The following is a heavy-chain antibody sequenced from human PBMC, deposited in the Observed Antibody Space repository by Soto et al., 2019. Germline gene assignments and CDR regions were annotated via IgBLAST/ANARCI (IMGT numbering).Heavy chain of an antibody. Sequence: SETLSLTCTFSCGSIISGGYYWSWIRQHPGKGLEWIGYIYYSGSTYYNPSLKSRVTISVDTSKNQFSLKLSSVTAADTAVYYCARSPTSLPTVKGAFDPWGQGTLVTVSS. CDR3: ARSPTSLPTVKGAFDP. V-gene: IGHV4-31*03. CDR1: CGSIISGGYY. CDR2: IYYSGST. J-gene: IGHJ5*02. D-gene: IGHD4-17*01.